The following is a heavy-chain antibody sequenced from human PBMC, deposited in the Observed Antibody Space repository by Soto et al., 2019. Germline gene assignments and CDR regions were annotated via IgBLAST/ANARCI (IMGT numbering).Heavy chain of an antibody. V-gene: IGHV1-58*01. Sequence: GASVKVSCKASGFTFTSSAVQWVRQARGQRLEWIGWIVVGSGNTNYAQKFQERVTITRDMSTSTAYMGLSSLRSEDTAVYYCAAGDSSGYTPDDFDIWGQRTMVTVS. CDR3: AAGDSSGYTPDDFDI. J-gene: IGHJ3*02. CDR1: GFTFTSSA. CDR2: IVVGSGNT. D-gene: IGHD3-22*01.